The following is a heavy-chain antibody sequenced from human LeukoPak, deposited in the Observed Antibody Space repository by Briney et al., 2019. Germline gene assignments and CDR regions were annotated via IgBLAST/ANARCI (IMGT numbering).Heavy chain of an antibody. D-gene: IGHD3-10*01. CDR1: GGSISSYY. Sequence: SETLSLTCSVWGGSISSYYWSWIRQPPGKGGEWVGYIYYSASTNYDPSLKSRVTISVDTSKNLFSLKLSSVTAADTAVYCCTRGDKNYYGSGNFDYWGQRTPVTLST. J-gene: IGHJ4*02. CDR3: TRGDKNYYGSGNFDY. CDR2: IYYSAST. V-gene: IGHV4-59*01.